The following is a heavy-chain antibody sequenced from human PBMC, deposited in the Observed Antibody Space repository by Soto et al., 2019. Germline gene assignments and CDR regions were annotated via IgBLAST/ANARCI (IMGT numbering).Heavy chain of an antibody. J-gene: IGHJ3*01. CDR2: IGPNSGST. CDR3: ATSSPGGVGQYVDAFDL. CDR1: NYAFTYNA. V-gene: IGHV1-18*01. D-gene: IGHD3-16*01. Sequence: QVQLVQSGPEVKKPGASVKVSCKASNYAFTYNAINWVRQAPGHGLEWMGWIGPNSGSTNYAQDLQGRVTMTTDTSTNTAYMELRSLRSDDTAIYYFATSSPGGVGQYVDAFDLWGQGTLVTVSS.